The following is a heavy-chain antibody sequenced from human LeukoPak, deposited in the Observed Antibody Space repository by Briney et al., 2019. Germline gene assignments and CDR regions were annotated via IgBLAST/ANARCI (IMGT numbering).Heavy chain of an antibody. J-gene: IGHJ4*02. CDR2: IKEDGSET. Sequence: GESLRLSCAASGFTFKKYWMNWVRQVPGKGLECLANIKEDGSETYYADSVKGRFTISRDNPKNLLFLQINSLRVEDTAFYYCTRGYSTRHFPFDSWGQGTLVTVSS. CDR3: TRGYSTRHFPFDS. CDR1: GFTFKKYW. D-gene: IGHD6-13*01. V-gene: IGHV3-7*03.